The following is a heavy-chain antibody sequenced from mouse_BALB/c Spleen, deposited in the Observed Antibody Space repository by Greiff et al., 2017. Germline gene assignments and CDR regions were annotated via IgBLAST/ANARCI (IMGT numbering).Heavy chain of an antibody. CDR3: ARWEGYYAMDY. J-gene: IGHJ4*01. V-gene: IGHV3-2*02. CDR2: ISYSGST. D-gene: IGHD4-1*01. Sequence: EVKLVESGPGLVKPSQSLSLTCTVTGYSITSDYAWNWIRQFPGNKLEWMGYISYSGSTSYNPSLKSRISITRDTSKNQFFLQLNSVTTEDTATYYCARWEGYYAMDYWGQGTSVTVSS. CDR1: GYSITSDYA.